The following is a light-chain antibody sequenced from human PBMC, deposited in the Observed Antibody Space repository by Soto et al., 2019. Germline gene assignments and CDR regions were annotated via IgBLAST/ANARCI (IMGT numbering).Light chain of an antibody. V-gene: IGKV2-24*01. Sequence: DIVLTQTPLSSPVTLGQPASISCRSSQSLLHSDGETYLSWLQQRPGQPPRLLIYKISNRFSGVXAXXGGSGAGTDFTLKISRVEAEDVGIYYCMQATEYPPYTFGQGTKLEIK. J-gene: IGKJ2*01. CDR1: QSLLHSDGETY. CDR3: MQATEYPPYT. CDR2: KIS.